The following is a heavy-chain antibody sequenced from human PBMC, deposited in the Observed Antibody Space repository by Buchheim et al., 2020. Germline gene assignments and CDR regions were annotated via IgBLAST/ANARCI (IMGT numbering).Heavy chain of an antibody. Sequence: QVQLVQSGAEVKKPGASVKVSCKASGYTFTSYDINWVRQATGQGLEWMGWMSPNSGNTGYAQKFQGRVTMTRNPSISTAYMELSSLRSEDTAVYYCARYVDIVATISGYYYGMDVWGQGTT. V-gene: IGHV1-8*01. CDR3: ARYVDIVATISGYYYGMDV. CDR1: GYTFTSYD. J-gene: IGHJ6*02. CDR2: MSPNSGNT. D-gene: IGHD5-12*01.